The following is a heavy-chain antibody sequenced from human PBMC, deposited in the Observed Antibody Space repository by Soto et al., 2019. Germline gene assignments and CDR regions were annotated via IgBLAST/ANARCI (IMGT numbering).Heavy chain of an antibody. V-gene: IGHV3-7*01. J-gene: IGHJ6*02. CDR3: GSATQMTTTYYYYGMDV. Sequence: SWAASGFPFSGYWMSWARQAQGKGLEWVANINQDGSEEYHVGSVKGRFTISRDNAKNLLYWQMNSLRAEDTAVYYCGSATQMTTTYYYYGMDVWGQGTTVTVSS. D-gene: IGHD4-17*01. CDR2: INQDGSEE. CDR1: GFPFSGYW.